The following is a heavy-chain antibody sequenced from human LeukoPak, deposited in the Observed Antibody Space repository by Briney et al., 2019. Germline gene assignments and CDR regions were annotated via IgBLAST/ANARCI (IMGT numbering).Heavy chain of an antibody. Sequence: PSETLSLTCGVYGGSFSGYYWSWIRQPPGKGLEWIGEINNSGSTNYNPSLKSRVTISVDTSKNQFSLKLSSVTAADTAVYYCAGGTAAAGIDIWGRGTMVTVSA. CDR3: AGGTAAAGIDI. V-gene: IGHV4-34*01. J-gene: IGHJ3*02. CDR2: INNSGST. D-gene: IGHD6-13*01. CDR1: GGSFSGYY.